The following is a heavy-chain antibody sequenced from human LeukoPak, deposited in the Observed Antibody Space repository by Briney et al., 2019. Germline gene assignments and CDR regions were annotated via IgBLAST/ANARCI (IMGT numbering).Heavy chain of an antibody. Sequence: PSETLSLTCTVSGGSISSYYWSWIRQPPPKGLEWIGYIYYSGSTNYNPSLKSRVTISVDTSKSQFSLKLSSVTAADTAVYYCARVDILTGYAFDYWGQGTLVTVSS. CDR2: IYYSGST. J-gene: IGHJ4*02. V-gene: IGHV4-59*01. D-gene: IGHD3-9*01. CDR1: GGSISSYY. CDR3: ARVDILTGYAFDY.